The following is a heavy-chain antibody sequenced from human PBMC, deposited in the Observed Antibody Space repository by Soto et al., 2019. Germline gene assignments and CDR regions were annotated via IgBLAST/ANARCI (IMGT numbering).Heavy chain of an antibody. J-gene: IGHJ6*02. Sequence: SETLSLTCTVSGGSISSYYWSWIRQPAGKGLEWIGRIYTSGSTSYNPSLKSRVTMSVDTSKNQFSLKLSSVTAADTAVYYCAREVVVPARDYYYGMDVWGQGTTVTVSS. CDR1: GGSISSYY. CDR3: AREVVVPARDYYYGMDV. D-gene: IGHD2-2*01. CDR2: IYTSGST. V-gene: IGHV4-4*07.